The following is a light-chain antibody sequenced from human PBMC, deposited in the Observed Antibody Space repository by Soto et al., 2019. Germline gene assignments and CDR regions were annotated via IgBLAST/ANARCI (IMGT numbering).Light chain of an antibody. J-gene: IGKJ4*01. CDR1: QSVSSSY. CDR3: QQYGSSALT. Sequence: EIVLTQSPGTLSLSPGERATLSCRASQSVSSSYLAWYQQKPGQAPRLLIYGASSRATGIPDRISGSGSGTDFTLTISRLDPEDSAVYYCQQYGSSALTFGGGTKVEIK. V-gene: IGKV3-20*01. CDR2: GAS.